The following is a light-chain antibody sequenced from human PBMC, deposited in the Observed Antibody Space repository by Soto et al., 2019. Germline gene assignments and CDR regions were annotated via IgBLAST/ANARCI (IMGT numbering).Light chain of an antibody. CDR3: CSFGGSSNVV. CDR2: EVN. V-gene: IGLV2-8*01. CDR1: SCDVGAYNY. Sequence: QSALTQPPSASGSPGQSVTISCTGSSCDVGAYNYVSWYQQPPGKAPKLMIYEVNHRPSGVPDRFSGSKSGSTASLVVSGLQGEDEADYYRCSFGGSSNVVFGGGTKLTVL. J-gene: IGLJ2*01.